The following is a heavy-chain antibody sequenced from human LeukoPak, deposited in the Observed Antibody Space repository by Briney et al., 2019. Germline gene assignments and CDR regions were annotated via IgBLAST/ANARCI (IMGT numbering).Heavy chain of an antibody. CDR1: GFTFSSYG. CDR2: ISGSGGST. Sequence: PGGALRLSCAASGFTFSSYGMSWVRQAPGKGLEWVSAISGSGGSTYYVDSVKGRFTISRDNSKNTLYLQMNSLRAEDTAVYYCAKDLTPGDYYYMDVWGKGTTVTISS. CDR3: AKDLTPGDYYYMDV. V-gene: IGHV3-23*01. D-gene: IGHD7-27*01. J-gene: IGHJ6*03.